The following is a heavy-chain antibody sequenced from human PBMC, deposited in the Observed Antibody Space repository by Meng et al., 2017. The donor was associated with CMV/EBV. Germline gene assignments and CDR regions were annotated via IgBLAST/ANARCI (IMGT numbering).Heavy chain of an antibody. CDR2: INPNSGGT. Sequence: CKASGYTFTGYYMHWVRQAPGQGLEWMGWINPNSGGTNYAQKFQGRVTMTRDTSISTAYMELSRLRSDDTAVYYCARVTSVAYYFDYWGQGTLVTVSS. CDR3: ARVTSVAYYFDY. CDR1: GYTFTGYY. J-gene: IGHJ4*02. V-gene: IGHV1-2*02. D-gene: IGHD3-16*01.